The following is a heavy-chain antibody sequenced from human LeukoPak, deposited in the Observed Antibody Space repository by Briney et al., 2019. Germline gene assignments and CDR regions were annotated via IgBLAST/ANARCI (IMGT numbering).Heavy chain of an antibody. CDR1: GFTFSSYS. CDR2: ISSSSSSYI. Sequence: GGSLRLSCAASGFTFSSYSMNWVRQAPGKGLEWVSSISSSSSSYIYYADSVKGRFTISRDNAKNSLYLQMNSLRAEDTAVYYCARGDSGSYSDWYFDLWGRGTLVTVSS. D-gene: IGHD1-26*01. CDR3: ARGDSGSYSDWYFDL. V-gene: IGHV3-21*01. J-gene: IGHJ2*01.